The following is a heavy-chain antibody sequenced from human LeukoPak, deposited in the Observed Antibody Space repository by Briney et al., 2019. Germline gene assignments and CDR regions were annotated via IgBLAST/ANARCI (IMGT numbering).Heavy chain of an antibody. CDR2: IIPIFGTA. D-gene: IGHD3-22*01. CDR1: GGTFSSYA. V-gene: IGHV1-69*05. Sequence: SVKVSCKASGGTFSSYAISWVRQAPGQGLEWMGGIIPIFGTANYAQKFQGRVTITTDESTSTAYMELSSLRSEDTAVYYCARGVVADSSGYYKAAYYYYYYMDVWGKGTTVTVSS. J-gene: IGHJ6*03. CDR3: ARGVVADSSGYYKAAYYYYYYMDV.